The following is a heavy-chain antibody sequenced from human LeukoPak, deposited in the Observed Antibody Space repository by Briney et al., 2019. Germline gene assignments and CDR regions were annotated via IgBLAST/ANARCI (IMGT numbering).Heavy chain of an antibody. CDR1: GFTFSSYA. CDR2: ISYDGSNK. V-gene: IGHV3-30-3*02. Sequence: GGSLRLSCAASGFTFSSYAMHWVRQAPGKGLEWVAVISYDGSNKYYADSVKGRFTISRDNSKNTLYLQMNSLRAEDTAVYYCAKQGGVLLHGDYYMDVWGKGTTVTVSS. D-gene: IGHD2/OR15-2a*01. CDR3: AKQGGVLLHGDYYMDV. J-gene: IGHJ6*03.